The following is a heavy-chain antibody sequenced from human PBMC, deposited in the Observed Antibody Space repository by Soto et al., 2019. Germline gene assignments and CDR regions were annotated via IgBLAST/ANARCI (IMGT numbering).Heavy chain of an antibody. D-gene: IGHD2-8*02. CDR1: GFTVSTYG. V-gene: IGHV3-30*03. CDR3: TGEVASGY. CDR2: ISRDGGTK. Sequence: QVQLVEFGGGVVQPGRSLRLSCAVSGFTVSTYGMHWVRQAPGKGLEWVAVISRDGGTKYYADSVKGRFTISRDNSRNTLFLEMNRLRGDDMAVYYCTGEVASGYWGQGTLVTVSS. J-gene: IGHJ4*02.